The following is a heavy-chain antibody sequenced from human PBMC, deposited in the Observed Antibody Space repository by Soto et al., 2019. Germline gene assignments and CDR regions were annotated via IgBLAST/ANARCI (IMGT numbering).Heavy chain of an antibody. D-gene: IGHD1-26*01. CDR2: LSFDGGTK. CDR3: AKEGFSGSYYQYFDY. CDR1: GFTLSSYG. Sequence: QVQLVESGGGVVQPGRSLRLSCAASGFTLSSYGMHWVRQAPGKGMEWVAVLSFDGGTKYYADSVKCRFTISRDNSKNTLYLQMDSLRAEDTAVYHCAKEGFSGSYYQYFDYWGQGTLVTVSS. V-gene: IGHV3-30*18. J-gene: IGHJ4*02.